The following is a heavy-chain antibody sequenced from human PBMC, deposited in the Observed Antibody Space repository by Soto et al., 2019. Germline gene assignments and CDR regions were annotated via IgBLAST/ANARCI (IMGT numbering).Heavy chain of an antibody. V-gene: IGHV1-18*04. D-gene: IGHD3-10*01. CDR1: GYTFTNHG. CDR2: ISTYHGNT. J-gene: IGHJ4*02. CDR3: ARGPYYFGSGPKFDY. Sequence: GASVKVSCKASGYTFTNHGIGWLRQAPGQGLEWMGWISTYHGNTNSAQKFQGRVTMTTDTSTSTAYMELTSLRSDDTAVYYCARGPYYFGSGPKFDYWGQGTLVTVSS.